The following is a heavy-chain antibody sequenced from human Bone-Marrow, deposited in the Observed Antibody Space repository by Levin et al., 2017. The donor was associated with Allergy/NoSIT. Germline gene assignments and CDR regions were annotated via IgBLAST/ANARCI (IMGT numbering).Heavy chain of an antibody. D-gene: IGHD3-22*01. V-gene: IGHV3-21*01. CDR1: GILFSSYD. Sequence: PWGSLRLSCAASGILFSSYDMNWVRQAPGKGLEWVSSISAGGNYIYYADSVKGRFTISRDNAKNSLFLQMNSLRAEDTAVYYCASWAMYHYDRSAFDYFYYAMDVWGQGTTVTVSS. CDR3: ASWAMYHYDRSAFDYFYYAMDV. J-gene: IGHJ6*02. CDR2: ISAGGNYI.